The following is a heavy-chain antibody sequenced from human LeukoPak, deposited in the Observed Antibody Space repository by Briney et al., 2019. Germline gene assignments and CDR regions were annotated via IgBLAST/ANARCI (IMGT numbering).Heavy chain of an antibody. J-gene: IGHJ4*02. Sequence: PGGSLRLSCAASGFTFSRYWMSWVRQAPRKGLEWVANIKQDGSEKYYVDSVKGRFTISRDNAKNSLYLQMNSLRAEDTAVYYCARGSVVSEDFDYWGQGTLVTVSS. D-gene: IGHD3-22*01. CDR3: ARGSVVSEDFDY. CDR2: IKQDGSEK. CDR1: GFTFSRYW. V-gene: IGHV3-7*01.